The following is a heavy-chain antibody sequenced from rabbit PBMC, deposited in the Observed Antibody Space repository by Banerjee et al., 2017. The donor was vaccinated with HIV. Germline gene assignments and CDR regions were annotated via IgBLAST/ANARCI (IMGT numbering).Heavy chain of an antibody. Sequence: QEQLEESGGGLVKPGASLTLTCTASGIDFSSGYYMCWVRQAPGKGLEWIGCIYTGDGNTYYASWAKGRFTISKTSSTTVTLQMTSLTAADMATYFCARDGSGWGANFNLWGQGTLVTVS. CDR2: IYTGDGNT. D-gene: IGHD4-1*01. J-gene: IGHJ4*01. V-gene: IGHV1S45*01. CDR3: ARDGSGWGANFNL. CDR1: GIDFSSGYY.